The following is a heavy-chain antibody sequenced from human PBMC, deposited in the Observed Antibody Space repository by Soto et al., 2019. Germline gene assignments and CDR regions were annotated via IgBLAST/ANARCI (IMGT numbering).Heavy chain of an antibody. CDR1: GYSFATSG. D-gene: IGHD3-22*01. Sequence: QVKLVQSGTEVKKPGASMKVSCKASGYSFATSGISWVRQAPGQGLEWMGWISAYNGNTNYDQKLQDRIILTTDTSTCTSYLELRSIRSDDTAVYYCARAGQYYDSSGYADWGQGTLVTVSS. CDR3: ARAGQYYDSSGYAD. V-gene: IGHV1-18*01. J-gene: IGHJ4*02. CDR2: ISAYNGNT.